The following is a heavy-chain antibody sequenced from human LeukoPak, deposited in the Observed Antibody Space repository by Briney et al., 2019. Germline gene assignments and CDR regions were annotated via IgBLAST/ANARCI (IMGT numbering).Heavy chain of an antibody. Sequence: GGSLRLSCATSAFTFSSYVMHWVRQAPGKGLEWVAVISYDGSNKYYADSVKGRLTISRDNSKNTLYLQMNSLRAEDTAVYYCAKDYGSGSYDDYFDYWGQGTLVTVSS. CDR1: AFTFSSYV. V-gene: IGHV3-30*18. D-gene: IGHD3-10*01. J-gene: IGHJ4*02. CDR3: AKDYGSGSYDDYFDY. CDR2: ISYDGSNK.